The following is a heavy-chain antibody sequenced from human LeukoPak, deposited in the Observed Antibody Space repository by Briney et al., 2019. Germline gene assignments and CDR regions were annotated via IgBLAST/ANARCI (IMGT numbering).Heavy chain of an antibody. J-gene: IGHJ6*03. CDR1: GGSFSGYY. V-gene: IGHV4-34*01. CDR2: INHSGST. Sequence: SSETLSLTCAVYGGSFSGYYWSWIRQPPGKGLEWIGEINHSGSTNYNPSLKSRVTISVDTSKNQFSLKLSSVTAADTAAYYCARVQGAFYYGSGSLYMDVWGKGTTVTVSS. CDR3: ARVQGAFYYGSGSLYMDV. D-gene: IGHD3-10*01.